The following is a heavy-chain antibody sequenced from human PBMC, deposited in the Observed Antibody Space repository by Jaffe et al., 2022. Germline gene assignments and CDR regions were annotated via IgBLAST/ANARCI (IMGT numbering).Heavy chain of an antibody. CDR2: IYSGGST. CDR3: ARLIYGDYVYFDY. Sequence: EVQLVETGGGLIQPGGSLRLSCAASGFTVSSNYMSWVRQAPGKGLEWVSVIYSGGSTYYADSVKGRFTISRDNSKNTLYLQMNSLRAEDTAVYYCARLIYGDYVYFDYWGQGTLVTVSS. V-gene: IGHV3-53*02. J-gene: IGHJ4*02. CDR1: GFTVSSNY. D-gene: IGHD4-17*01.